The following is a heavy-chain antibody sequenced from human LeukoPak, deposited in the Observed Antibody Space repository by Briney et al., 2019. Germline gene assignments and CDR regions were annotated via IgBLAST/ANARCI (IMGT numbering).Heavy chain of an antibody. Sequence: SETLSLTCTVSGGSISSYYWSWIRQPPGKGLEWIGYIYYSGSTNYNPSLKSRVTISVDTSKNQFSLKLSSVTAADTAVYYCARGLSGASRRFDYWGQGTLVTVSS. V-gene: IGHV4-59*12. CDR2: IYYSGST. CDR3: ARGLSGASRRFDY. J-gene: IGHJ4*02. CDR1: GGSISSYY. D-gene: IGHD1-26*01.